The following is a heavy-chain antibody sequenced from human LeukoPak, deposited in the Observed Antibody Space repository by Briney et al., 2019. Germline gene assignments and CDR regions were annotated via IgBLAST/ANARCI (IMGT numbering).Heavy chain of an antibody. Sequence: SQTLSLTCTVSGSSISSIGYSWSWIRQPPGKGLEYIGYIYHSGNTYYNPSLKSRVTMSVDRSKNQFSLKLSSVTAADTAVYYCARVSTATSTYWFDPWGQGTLVTVSS. CDR1: GSSISSIGYS. CDR2: IYHSGNT. CDR3: ARVSTATSTYWFDP. V-gene: IGHV4-30-2*01. J-gene: IGHJ5*02. D-gene: IGHD5-18*01.